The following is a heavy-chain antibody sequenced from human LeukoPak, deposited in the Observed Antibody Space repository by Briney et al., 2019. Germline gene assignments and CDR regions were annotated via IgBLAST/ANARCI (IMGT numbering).Heavy chain of an antibody. D-gene: IGHD6-19*01. CDR2: IYSGGST. CDR3: ARQDSSGWFNFDY. Sequence: SETLSLTCTVSGGSISSYYWSWIRQPPGKGLEWIGYIYSGGSTNYNSYLKSRVTISGDTSKNQFSLKLSSVTAADTAVYYCARQDSSGWFNFDYWGQGTLVTVSS. J-gene: IGHJ4*02. V-gene: IGHV4-59*08. CDR1: GGSISSYY.